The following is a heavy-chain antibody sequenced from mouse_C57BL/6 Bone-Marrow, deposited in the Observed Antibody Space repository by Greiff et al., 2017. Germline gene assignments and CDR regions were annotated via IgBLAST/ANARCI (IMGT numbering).Heavy chain of an antibody. V-gene: IGHV5-12*01. Sequence: EVKLVESGGGLVQPGGSLKLSCAASGFTFSDYYMYWVRQTPEKRLEWVAYISNGGGSTYYPDTVKGRFTISRDNAKNTLYLQMSRLKSEDTAMYYCARQGYGNLFDYWGQGTTLTVSS. CDR3: ARQGYGNLFDY. CDR2: ISNGGGST. J-gene: IGHJ2*01. CDR1: GFTFSDYY. D-gene: IGHD2-1*01.